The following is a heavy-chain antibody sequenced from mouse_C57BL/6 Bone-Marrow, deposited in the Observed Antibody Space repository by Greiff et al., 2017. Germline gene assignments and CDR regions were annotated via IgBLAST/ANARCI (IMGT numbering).Heavy chain of an antibody. D-gene: IGHD1-1*01. CDR1: GYTFTSYW. CDR3: TRRSTTVVANWYFDV. J-gene: IGHJ1*03. CDR2: IYPGNSDT. V-gene: IGHV1-5*01. Sequence: EVQLQQSGTVLARPGASVKMSCKTSGYTFTSYWMHWVKQRPGQGLEWIGAIYPGNSDTSYNQKFKGKAKLTAVTSASTAYMELSSLTTEDSAVYYGTRRSTTVVANWYFDVWGTGTTVTVSS.